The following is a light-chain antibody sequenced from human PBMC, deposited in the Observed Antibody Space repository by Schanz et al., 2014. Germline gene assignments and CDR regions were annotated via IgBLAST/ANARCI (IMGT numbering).Light chain of an antibody. CDR2: AAS. CDR3: QQNWA. J-gene: IGKJ1*01. Sequence: DIQMTQSPSSLSASIGDRVTISCRASQSVSTNLNWYQQKPGKAPKLLIYAASSLQSGVPSRFSGSGSGTDFTLTISSLQPEDFATYYCQQNWAFGQGTKVEIK. CDR1: QSVSTN. V-gene: IGKV1-39*01.